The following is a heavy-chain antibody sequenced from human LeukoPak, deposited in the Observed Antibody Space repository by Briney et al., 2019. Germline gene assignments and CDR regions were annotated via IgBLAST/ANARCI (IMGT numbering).Heavy chain of an antibody. J-gene: IGHJ4*02. D-gene: IGHD1-1*01. CDR3: ARDYWRSIDH. CDR2: VNEDGSAK. CDR1: GFTFSSYS. V-gene: IGHV3-7*01. Sequence: GGSLRLSCAASGFTFSSYSMNWVRQAPGKGLESVAIVNEDGSAKYYLDSVKGRFTISRDNARNSLYLEMNSLRAEDTAVYYCARDYWRSIDHWGQGTLVTVSS.